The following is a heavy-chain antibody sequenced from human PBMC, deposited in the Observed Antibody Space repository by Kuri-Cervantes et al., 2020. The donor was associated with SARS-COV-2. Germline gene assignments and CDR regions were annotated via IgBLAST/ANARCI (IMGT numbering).Heavy chain of an antibody. CDR1: GGSISSGGYY. CDR3: ARHDC. J-gene: IGHJ4*02. V-gene: IGHV4-39*01. Sequence: GSLRLSCAVSGGSISSGGYYWGWIRQPPGKGLEFIGTIYYDGRTYYNTSLRSRVTISVDTSKNQFSLKLSSVTAADTAVYYCARHDCWGQGTLVTVSS. CDR2: IYYDGRT.